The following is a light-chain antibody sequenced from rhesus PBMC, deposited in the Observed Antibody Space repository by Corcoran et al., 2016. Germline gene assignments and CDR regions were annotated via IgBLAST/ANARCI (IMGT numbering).Light chain of an antibody. J-gene: IGKJ4*01. CDR1: QSVGSY. Sequence: ETVVTQSPATLALSPGERATLSCRASQSVGSYLAWYQQKPGQAPRLLRYGASSRATGIPDRFSGRGFGTVFTLTIGSLGPEDVGVYYCQQSSNLLTFGGGTKVEIK. CDR3: QQSSNLLT. V-gene: IGKV3-24*04. CDR2: GAS.